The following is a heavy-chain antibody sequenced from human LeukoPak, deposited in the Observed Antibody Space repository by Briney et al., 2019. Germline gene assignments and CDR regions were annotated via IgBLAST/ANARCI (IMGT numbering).Heavy chain of an antibody. CDR1: GFTFSSYA. CDR3: AKAPSLYSYFDY. J-gene: IGHJ4*02. CDR2: IRYDGSNK. Sequence: PGGSLRLSCAASGFTFSSYALSWVRQAPGKGLEWVAFIRYDGSNKYYADSVKGRFTISRDNSKNTLYLQMNSLRAEDTAVYYCAKAPSLYSYFDYWGQGTLVTVSS. V-gene: IGHV3-30*02. D-gene: IGHD2-2*02.